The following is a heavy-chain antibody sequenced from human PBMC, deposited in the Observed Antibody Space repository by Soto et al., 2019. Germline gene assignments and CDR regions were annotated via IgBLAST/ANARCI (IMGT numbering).Heavy chain of an antibody. CDR3: ARGVASESAIAVAGTAGFDY. CDR2: IIPIFGTA. V-gene: IGHV1-69*01. J-gene: IGHJ4*02. D-gene: IGHD6-19*01. CDR1: GGTFSSYA. Sequence: QVQLVQSGAEVKKPGSSVKVSCKASGGTFSSYAISWVRQAPGQGLDWLGGIIPIFGTANYAQKFQGRVTITADESTSTAYMGLSSLRAEDTAVYYCARGVASESAIAVAGTAGFDYWGQGPLVTVSS.